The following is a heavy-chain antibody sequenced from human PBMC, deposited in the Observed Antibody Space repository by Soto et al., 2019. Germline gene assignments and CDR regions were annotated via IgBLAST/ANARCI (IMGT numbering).Heavy chain of an antibody. V-gene: IGHV3-30*03. CDR3: ASQPPTLR. CDR2: ISYDGSNK. CDR1: GFTFSSYG. Sequence: QVQLVESGGGVVQPGRSLRLSCAASGFTFSSYGMHWVRQAPGKGLEWVAVISYDGSNKYYADSVKGRFTISRDNSKNTLYLQMNSLRAEDTAVYYCASQPPTLRWGQGTLVTVSS. D-gene: IGHD4-17*01. J-gene: IGHJ4*02.